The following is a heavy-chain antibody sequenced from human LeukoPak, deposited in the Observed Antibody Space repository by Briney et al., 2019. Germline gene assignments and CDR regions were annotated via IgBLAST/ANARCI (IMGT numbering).Heavy chain of an antibody. Sequence: GGSLRLSCAASGFTFGTFAFSWVRQAPGKGLDWVSSITGDDSTYYADSVKGRFTISRDTSSNTLYLQMNSLRAEDTALYYCAKGHYDFRDYWGQGTLVTVSS. CDR3: AKGHYDFRDY. CDR1: GFTFGTFA. D-gene: IGHD3-3*01. CDR2: ITGDDST. V-gene: IGHV3-23*01. J-gene: IGHJ4*02.